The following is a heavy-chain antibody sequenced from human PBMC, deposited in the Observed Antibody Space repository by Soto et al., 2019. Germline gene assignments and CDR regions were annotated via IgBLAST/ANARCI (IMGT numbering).Heavy chain of an antibody. CDR2: ISGSGGST. J-gene: IGHJ4*02. D-gene: IGHD6-6*01. CDR1: GFTFSSYA. V-gene: IGHV3-23*01. CDR3: AKYRSLAARTFDY. Sequence: EVQLLESGGGLVQPGGSLRLSCAASGFTFSSYAMSWVRQAPGKGLEWVSAISGSGGSTYYSYSVKGRFTISRDNSKNTLYLQMHRLRAEDTAVYYCAKYRSLAARTFDYWGQGTLVTVSS.